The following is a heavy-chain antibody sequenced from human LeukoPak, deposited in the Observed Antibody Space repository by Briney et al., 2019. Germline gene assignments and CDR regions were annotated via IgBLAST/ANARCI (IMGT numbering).Heavy chain of an antibody. CDR2: IIPLLGIT. CDR3: ARLYRIAVAGSTLFDP. Sequence: SVKVSCKASGGTFSSYGISWVRQAPGQGLEWVGRIIPLLGITSYAQKFQGRVTITADKSTSTVYMDLSSLRSEDTAVYYCARLYRIAVAGSTLFDPWGQGTLVTSPQ. J-gene: IGHJ5*02. D-gene: IGHD6-19*01. V-gene: IGHV1-69*04. CDR1: GGTFSSYG.